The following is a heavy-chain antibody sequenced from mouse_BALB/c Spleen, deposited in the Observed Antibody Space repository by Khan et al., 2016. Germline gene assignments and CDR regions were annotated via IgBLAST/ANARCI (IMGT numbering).Heavy chain of an antibody. CDR3: ARYRYYDGSSRYFDV. CDR1: GYTFTNYG. CDR2: INTYSGES. V-gene: IGHV9-3-1*01. D-gene: IGHD1-1*01. Sequence: QIQLVQSGPELKKPGKTVKISCKASGYTFTNYGMNWVKQAPGKGLKWMGWINTYSGESTYADDFKGRFAFSLDTSANTAYLQINNLTNEDTATYCCARYRYYDGSSRYFDVWGAGTTVTVAS. J-gene: IGHJ1*01.